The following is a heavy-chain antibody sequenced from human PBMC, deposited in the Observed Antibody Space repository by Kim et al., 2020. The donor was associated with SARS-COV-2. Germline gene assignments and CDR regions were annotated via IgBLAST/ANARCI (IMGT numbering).Heavy chain of an antibody. CDR3: ARRIDYYDSSGPFDY. CDR2: IYYSGST. Sequence: SETLSLTCTVSGGSISSSSYYWGWIRQPPGKGLEWIGSIYYSGSTYYNPSLKSRVTISVDTSKNQFSLKLSSVTAADTAVYYCARRIDYYDSSGPFDYWGQGTLVTVSS. V-gene: IGHV4-39*01. D-gene: IGHD3-22*01. CDR1: GGSISSSSYY. J-gene: IGHJ4*02.